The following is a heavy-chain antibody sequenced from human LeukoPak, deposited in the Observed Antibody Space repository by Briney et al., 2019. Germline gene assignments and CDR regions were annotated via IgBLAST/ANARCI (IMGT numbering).Heavy chain of an antibody. CDR3: AKDRDGGSNTRAKGFDY. J-gene: IGHJ4*02. CDR1: GFTFSSYA. V-gene: IGHV3-23*01. Sequence: GGSLRLSCAASGFTFSSYAMSWARQAPGKGLEWVSAISAGGGTTYYGDSVKGRFTISRDKSKTTLYLQMSSLKAEDTAMYYCAKDRDGGSNTRAKGFDYWGQGTLVTVSS. CDR2: ISAGGGTT. D-gene: IGHD3-16*01.